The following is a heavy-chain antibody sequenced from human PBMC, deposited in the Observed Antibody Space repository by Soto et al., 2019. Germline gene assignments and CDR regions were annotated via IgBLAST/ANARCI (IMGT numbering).Heavy chain of an antibody. D-gene: IGHD2-15*01. V-gene: IGHV1-46*01. CDR3: ARDIVVVVAAIGEYYYYGMDV. CDR1: GYTFTSYY. CDR2: TNPSGGST. Sequence: ASVKVSCKASGYTFTSYYMHWVRQAPGQGLEWMGITNPSGGSTSYAQKFQGRVTMTRDTSTSTVYMELSSLRSEDTAVYYCARDIVVVVAAIGEYYYYGMDVWGQGTTVTVSS. J-gene: IGHJ6*02.